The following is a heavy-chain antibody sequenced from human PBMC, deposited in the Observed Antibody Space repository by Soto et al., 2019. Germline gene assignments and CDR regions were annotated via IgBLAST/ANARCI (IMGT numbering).Heavy chain of an antibody. V-gene: IGHV3-23*01. J-gene: IGHJ5*02. CDR1: GFTFSSYA. CDR2: ISGSGGST. CDR3: VGSIVVVPAARSIYNWFDP. Sequence: GGSLRLSCAASGFTFSSYAMSWVRQAPGKGLEWVSAISGSGGSTYYADSVKGRFTISRDNSKNTLYLQMNSLRAEDTAVYYCVGSIVVVPAARSIYNWFDPWGQGTLVTVSS. D-gene: IGHD2-2*01.